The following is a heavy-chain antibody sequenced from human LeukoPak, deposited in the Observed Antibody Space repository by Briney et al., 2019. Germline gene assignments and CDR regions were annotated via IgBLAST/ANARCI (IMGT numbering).Heavy chain of an antibody. J-gene: IGHJ4*02. CDR1: GGSFSGYY. Sequence: PSETLSLTCAVYGGSFSGYYWSWIRQPPGKGLEWIGEINHSGSTNYNPSLKSRVTISVDASKNQFSLKLSSVTAADTAVYYCAKDGIAVAGSFDYWGQGTLVTVS. D-gene: IGHD6-19*01. CDR2: INHSGST. CDR3: AKDGIAVAGSFDY. V-gene: IGHV4-34*01.